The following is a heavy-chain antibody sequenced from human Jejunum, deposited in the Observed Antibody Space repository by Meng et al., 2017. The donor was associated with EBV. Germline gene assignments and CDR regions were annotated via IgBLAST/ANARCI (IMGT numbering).Heavy chain of an antibody. CDR3: ARVRPGGGWFDP. D-gene: IGHD2-8*02. V-gene: IGHV7-4-1*02. Sequence: QRQLVQSGSELNKPWASVNVSCKASGYTFTSSGINWVRPAPGQELEWMGWINTNTGYPTYAQDFTGRFVFSLDTSVSTAYLQITSLSTEDNAVYYCARVRPGGGWFDPWGQGTLVTVSS. CDR2: INTNTGYP. J-gene: IGHJ5*02. CDR1: GYTFTSSG.